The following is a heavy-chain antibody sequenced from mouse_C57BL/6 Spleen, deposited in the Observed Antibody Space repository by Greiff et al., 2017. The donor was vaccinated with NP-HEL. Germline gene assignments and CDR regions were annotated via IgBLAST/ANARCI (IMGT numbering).Heavy chain of an antibody. CDR1: GYTFTSYW. CDR2: IYPGNSDT. D-gene: IGHD1-1*01. CDR3: TRDSYFGYCGSSSFAY. J-gene: IGHJ3*01. Sequence: VQLKHSGTVLARPGASVKMSCKTSGYTFTSYWMHWVKQRPGQGLEWIGAIYPGNSDTSYNQKFKGKAKLTAVTSASTAYMELSSLTNEDSAVYYWTRDSYFGYCGSSSFAYWGQGTLVTVSA. V-gene: IGHV1-5*01.